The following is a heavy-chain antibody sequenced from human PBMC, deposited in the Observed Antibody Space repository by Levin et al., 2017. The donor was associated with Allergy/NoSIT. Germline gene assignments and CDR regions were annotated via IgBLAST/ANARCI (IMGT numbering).Heavy chain of an antibody. J-gene: IGHJ5*02. Sequence: GESLKISCAASGFTFSDYYMSWIRQAPGKGLEWVSYISTSGSTIHYADSVKGRFTISRDNAKNSLYLQMNSLRAEDTAVYYCARPITGITPWFDPWGQGTLVTVSS. CDR1: GFTFSDYY. D-gene: IGHD1-7*01. CDR3: ARPITGITPWFDP. CDR2: ISTSGSTI. V-gene: IGHV3-11*01.